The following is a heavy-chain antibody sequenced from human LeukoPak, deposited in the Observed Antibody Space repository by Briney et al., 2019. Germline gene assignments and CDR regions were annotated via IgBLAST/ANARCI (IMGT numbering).Heavy chain of an antibody. D-gene: IGHD6-19*01. CDR2: ISGSGGYT. J-gene: IGHJ4*02. Sequence: GGSLRLSCAASGFTFSSYAMSWVRQAPGKGLEWVSSISGSGGYTYYADSVKGRFTISRDNSKNTLYLQMNSLRAEDTAVYYCAKAVSSGWYYFDYWGQGTLVTVSS. CDR3: AKAVSSGWYYFDY. V-gene: IGHV3-23*01. CDR1: GFTFSSYA.